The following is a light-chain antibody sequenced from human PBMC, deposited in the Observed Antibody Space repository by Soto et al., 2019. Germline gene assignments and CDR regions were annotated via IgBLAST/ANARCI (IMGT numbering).Light chain of an antibody. Sequence: QSALTQPASVSGSPGQSITISCTGTSSDVGGYNYVSWYQQLPGQAPKLMIYEVSYRPLGVSNRFSGSKSGNTASLTISGLQAEDEADYYCCSYTTRGPPRVFGGGTKLTVL. CDR2: EVS. CDR1: SSDVGGYNY. CDR3: CSYTTRGPPRV. J-gene: IGLJ3*02. V-gene: IGLV2-14*01.